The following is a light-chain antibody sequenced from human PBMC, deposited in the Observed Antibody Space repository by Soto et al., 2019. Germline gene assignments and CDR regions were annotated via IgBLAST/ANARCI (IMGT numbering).Light chain of an antibody. CDR1: QSLRHSNGYNY. CDR3: MQALQTAIS. Sequence: DIVMTHSPLSLPVTPGEPASISCRSSQSLRHSNGYNYLDWYLQKPVQSPQRLIYLSSKRATGVHERFSASESGTDCPLKISRVVSEDVGIYYCMQALQTAISFGQGTRLE. V-gene: IGKV2-28*01. J-gene: IGKJ5*01. CDR2: LSS.